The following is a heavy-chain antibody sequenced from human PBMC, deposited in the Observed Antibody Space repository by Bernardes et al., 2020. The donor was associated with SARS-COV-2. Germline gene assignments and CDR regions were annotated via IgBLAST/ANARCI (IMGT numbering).Heavy chain of an antibody. J-gene: IGHJ4*02. D-gene: IGHD3-10*01. CDR3: AREGGVGSGSGDY. V-gene: IGHV3-33*01. CDR1: GFTFSSYG. Sequence: GGSLRLSCAASGFTFSSYGMHWVRQAPGKGLEWVAVIWYDGSNKYYADSVKGRFTISRDNSKNTLYLQMNSLRAEDTAVYYCAREGGVGSGSGDYWGQGTLVTVSS. CDR2: IWYDGSNK.